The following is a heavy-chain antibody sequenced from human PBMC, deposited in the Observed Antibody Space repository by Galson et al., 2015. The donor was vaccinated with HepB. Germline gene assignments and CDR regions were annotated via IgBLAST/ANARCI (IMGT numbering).Heavy chain of an antibody. Sequence: SCKVSGYTITELSMHWVRQAPGKGLEWMGGFDPEDGETIYAQKFQGRVTMTEDTSTDTAYMELSSLRSEDTAVYYCATDATVVTLEYFDLWGRGTLVTVSS. V-gene: IGHV1-24*01. D-gene: IGHD4-23*01. CDR3: ATDATVVTLEYFDL. CDR1: GYTITELS. J-gene: IGHJ2*01. CDR2: FDPEDGET.